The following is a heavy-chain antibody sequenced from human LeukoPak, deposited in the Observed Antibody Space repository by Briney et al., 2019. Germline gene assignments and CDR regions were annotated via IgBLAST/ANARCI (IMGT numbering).Heavy chain of an antibody. CDR3: ASAGLTYGSGSYFVY. D-gene: IGHD3-10*01. V-gene: IGHV3-20*04. CDR2: INWNGGST. CDR1: GFTFDDYG. Sequence: GGSLRLSCAASGFTFDDYGMSWVRQAPGKGLEWVSGINWNGGSTGYADSVEGRFTISRDNAKNSLYLQMNILRAEDTALYYCASAGLTYGSGSYFVYWGQGTLVTVSS. J-gene: IGHJ4*02.